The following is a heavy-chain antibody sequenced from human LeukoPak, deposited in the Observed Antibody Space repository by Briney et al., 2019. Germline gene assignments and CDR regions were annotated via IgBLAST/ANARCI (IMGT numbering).Heavy chain of an antibody. CDR3: AQKGISNAFDI. CDR2: IISDGSSV. D-gene: IGHD6-13*01. J-gene: IGHJ3*02. Sequence: GGSLRLSCIASGFTFSDYWMHWVRQAPGKGPVWVSRIISDGSSVRYADSVKGRFSISRDNPKNTLYLQMNSLRAEDTAVYYCAQKGISNAFDIWGQGTMVTISS. V-gene: IGHV3-74*01. CDR1: GFTFSDYW.